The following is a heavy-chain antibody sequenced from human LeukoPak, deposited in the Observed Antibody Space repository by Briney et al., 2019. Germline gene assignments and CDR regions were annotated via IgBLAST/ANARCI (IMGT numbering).Heavy chain of an antibody. D-gene: IGHD5-18*01. Sequence: GASVKVSCEASGYIFTVYFMHWVRQAPGQGLEWIGWINCNTGDTNYAQKFEGRVSMTRDTSTRTVYMELSGLKSDDTALYYCAKANEAVDTAGLGYWGQGSLVTVYS. V-gene: IGHV1-2*02. J-gene: IGHJ4*02. CDR2: INCNTGDT. CDR1: GYIFTVYF. CDR3: AKANEAVDTAGLGY.